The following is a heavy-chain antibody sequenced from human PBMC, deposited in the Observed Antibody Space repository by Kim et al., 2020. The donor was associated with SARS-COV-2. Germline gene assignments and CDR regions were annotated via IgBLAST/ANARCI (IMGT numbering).Heavy chain of an antibody. Sequence: STIYYADSVKGRFTISRDNAKNSLYLQMNSLRAEDTAVYYCARGRSHFDYWGQGTLVTVSS. CDR2: STI. V-gene: IGHV3-11*04. J-gene: IGHJ4*02. CDR3: ARGRSHFDY. D-gene: IGHD3-10*01.